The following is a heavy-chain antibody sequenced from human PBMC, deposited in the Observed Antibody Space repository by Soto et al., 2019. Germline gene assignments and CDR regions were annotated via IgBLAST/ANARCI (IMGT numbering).Heavy chain of an antibody. D-gene: IGHD3-3*01. V-gene: IGHV3-23*01. CDR1: GFSFASFA. CDR3: AKWSYIDY. CDR2: ISVIDVKT. Sequence: PGGSLRLSCRTSGFSFASFAMTWVRQAPGKGREGGATISVIDVKTDYADSVKGRFSISRDTSRNTLYLRVNSLRADDTAIYYVAKWSYIDYWGQGTRVTVSS. J-gene: IGHJ4*02.